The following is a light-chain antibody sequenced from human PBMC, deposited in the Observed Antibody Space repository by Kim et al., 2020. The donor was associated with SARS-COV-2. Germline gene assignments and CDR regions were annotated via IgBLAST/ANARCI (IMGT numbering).Light chain of an antibody. V-gene: IGKV1-17*01. CDR3: LQHHAYPRT. Sequence: ASLGDRFTITCRASQGIRSDLGWYQQKPGRAPTRLIYGASTLESGVPSRFSGSGSGTEFTLTISSLQPEDFATYYCLQHHAYPRTFGQGTKVDIK. CDR1: QGIRSD. J-gene: IGKJ1*01. CDR2: GAS.